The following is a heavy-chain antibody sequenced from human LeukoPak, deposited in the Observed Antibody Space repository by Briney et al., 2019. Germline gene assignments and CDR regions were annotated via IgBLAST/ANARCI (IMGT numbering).Heavy chain of an antibody. CDR3: ARDWGSIKVIADY. CDR2: ISSNSDNT. V-gene: IGHV1-18*01. Sequence: ASVKVSCKATGYTFTSYGISWVRQAPGQGLEWMGWISSNSDNTNYAQKLQGRVTMTTDTSTSTAYMELRSLRSDDTALYFCARDWGSIKVIADYWGRGTLVTVSS. D-gene: IGHD7-27*01. CDR1: GYTFTSYG. J-gene: IGHJ4*02.